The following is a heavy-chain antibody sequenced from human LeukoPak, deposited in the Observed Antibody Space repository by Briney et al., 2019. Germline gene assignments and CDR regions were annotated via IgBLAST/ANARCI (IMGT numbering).Heavy chain of an antibody. CDR3: ARDWGSMIRGDHTLDY. V-gene: IGHV4-4*02. J-gene: IGHJ4*02. Sequence: SETLSLTCAVSGGSIGSSNWWSWVRQPPGKGLEWIGQIYHSGSTNYNPSLRSRATISVDKSKNQFSLRLSSVTAADTAVHYCARDWGSMIRGDHTLDYWGQGTLVTVSS. CDR1: GGSIGSSNW. D-gene: IGHD3-10*01. CDR2: IYHSGST.